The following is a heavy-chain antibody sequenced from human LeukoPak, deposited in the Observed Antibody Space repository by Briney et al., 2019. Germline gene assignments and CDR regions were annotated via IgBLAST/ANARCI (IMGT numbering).Heavy chain of an antibody. D-gene: IGHD4-17*01. J-gene: IGHJ6*02. CDR1: GFTFSSYW. CDR3: ARGYGDKASNLYYYYGMDV. Sequence: PGGSLRLSCAASGFTFSSYWMSWVRQAPGKGLEWVANIKQDGSEKYYVDSVKGRFTISRDNAKNSLYLQMDSLRAEDTAVYYCARGYGDKASNLYYYYGMDVWGQGTTVTVSS. CDR2: IKQDGSEK. V-gene: IGHV3-7*03.